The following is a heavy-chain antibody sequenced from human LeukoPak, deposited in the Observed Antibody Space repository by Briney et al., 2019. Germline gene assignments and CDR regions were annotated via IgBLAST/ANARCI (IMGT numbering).Heavy chain of an antibody. J-gene: IGHJ4*02. V-gene: IGHV1-69*01. D-gene: IGHD6-13*01. CDR1: GGTFSSYA. CDR2: IIPIFGTA. CDR3: ARGGASSWYRGHLDY. Sequence: SVKVSCKASGGTFSSYAISWVRQAPGQGLEWMGGIIPIFGTANYAQKFQGRVTITADESTSKAYMELSSLRSEDTAVYYCARGGASSWYRGHLDYWGQGTLVTVSS.